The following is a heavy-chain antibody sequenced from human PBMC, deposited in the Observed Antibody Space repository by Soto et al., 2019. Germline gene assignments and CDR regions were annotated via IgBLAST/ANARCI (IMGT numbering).Heavy chain of an antibody. CDR2: ISYDGSNK. J-gene: IGHJ4*02. D-gene: IGHD6-19*01. Sequence: PGGSLRLSCAASGFTFSSYAMHWVRQAPGKGLEWVAVISYDGSNKYYADSVKGRFTISRDNSKNTLYPQMNSLRAEDTAVYYCARDLSKSVAGTPYFDYWGQGTLVTVSS. CDR1: GFTFSSYA. V-gene: IGHV3-30-3*01. CDR3: ARDLSKSVAGTPYFDY.